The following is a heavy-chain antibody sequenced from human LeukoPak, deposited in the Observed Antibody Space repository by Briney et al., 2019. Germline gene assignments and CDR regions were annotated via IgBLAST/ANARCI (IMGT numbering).Heavy chain of an antibody. D-gene: IGHD1-26*01. CDR2: IYYISNT. J-gene: IGHJ4*02. Sequence: SETLSLTCTVSGASVGSGGYYWSWIRQPPGGGLEWIGYIYYISNTNYNPSLKSRATMSVDPSKNQFSLKLNSVTAADTAVYYCARTQSQSGSYRYYFGYWGQGTLVTVSS. CDR3: ARTQSQSGSYRYYFGY. CDR1: GASVGSGGYY. V-gene: IGHV4-61*08.